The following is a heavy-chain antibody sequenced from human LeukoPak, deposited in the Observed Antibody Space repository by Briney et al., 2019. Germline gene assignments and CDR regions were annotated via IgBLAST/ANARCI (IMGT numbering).Heavy chain of an antibody. CDR2: IRYSGST. CDR1: GGSIRSYS. V-gene: IGHV4-59*08. CDR3: ARHQVLSYFDY. D-gene: IGHD2-8*01. J-gene: IGHJ4*02. Sequence: SETLSITCTDSGGSIRSYSWSWIRQPPGKKLEWIGYIRYSGSTNYNPSLKSQVTMSVDTSKNQFSLKVSSVTAADTAMYYCARHQVLSYFDYWGQGTLVTVSS.